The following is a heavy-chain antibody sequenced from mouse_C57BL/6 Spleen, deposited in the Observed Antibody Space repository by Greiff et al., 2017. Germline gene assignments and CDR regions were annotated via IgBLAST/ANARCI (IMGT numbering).Heavy chain of an antibody. Sequence: EVQLQESGPGLVKPSQSLSLTCSVTGYSITSGYYWNWIRQFPGNKLEWMGYIRYDGSTNYNPSLKNRISITRDTSKNQFFLKLNSVTTEDTATYYCARDYDSSYAMDYWGQGTSVTVSS. CDR2: IRYDGST. CDR3: ARDYDSSYAMDY. CDR1: GYSITSGYY. V-gene: IGHV3-6*01. J-gene: IGHJ4*01. D-gene: IGHD2-4*01.